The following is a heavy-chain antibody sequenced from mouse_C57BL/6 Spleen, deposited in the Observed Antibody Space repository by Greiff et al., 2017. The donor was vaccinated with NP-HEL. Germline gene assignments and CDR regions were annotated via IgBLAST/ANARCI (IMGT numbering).Heavy chain of an antibody. J-gene: IGHJ4*01. CDR3: TRPLTGTSAMDY. V-gene: IGHV1-15*01. CDR1: GYTFTDYE. Sequence: VQLQQSGAELVRPGASVTLSCKASGYTFTDYEMHWVKQTPVHGLEWIGAIDPETGGTAYNQKFKGKAILTADKSSSTAYMELRSLTSEDSAVYYCTRPLTGTSAMDYWGQGTSVTVSS. D-gene: IGHD4-1*01. CDR2: IDPETGGT.